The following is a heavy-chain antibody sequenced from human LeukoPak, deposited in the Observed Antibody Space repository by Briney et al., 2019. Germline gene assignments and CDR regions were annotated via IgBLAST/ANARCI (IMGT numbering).Heavy chain of an antibody. CDR2: IYYSGST. CDR3: ARERDYGDYGDNWFDP. V-gene: IGHV4-39*07. J-gene: IGHJ5*02. CDR1: GGSISSSSYY. D-gene: IGHD4-17*01. Sequence: PSETLSLTCTVSGGSISSSSYYWGWIRQPPGKGLEWIGSIYYSGSTYYNPSLKSRVTISVDTSKNQFSLKLSSVTAADTAVYYCARERDYGDYGDNWFDPWGQGTLVTVSS.